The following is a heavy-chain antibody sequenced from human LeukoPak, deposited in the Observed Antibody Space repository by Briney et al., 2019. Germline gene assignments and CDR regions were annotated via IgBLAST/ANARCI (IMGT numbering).Heavy chain of an antibody. CDR2: IIPIFGTA. CDR3: ASLRYYYDSSGYYYDSRSIVFDY. V-gene: IGHV1-69*06. J-gene: IGHJ4*02. Sequence: SVKVSCKASGDTFSSYAISWVRQAPGQGLEWMGGIIPIFGTANLAQKLQGRVTITADTSTSTAYMELSSLRSEDTAVYYCASLRYYYDSSGYYYDSRSIVFDYWGQGTLVTVSS. CDR1: GDTFSSYA. D-gene: IGHD3-22*01.